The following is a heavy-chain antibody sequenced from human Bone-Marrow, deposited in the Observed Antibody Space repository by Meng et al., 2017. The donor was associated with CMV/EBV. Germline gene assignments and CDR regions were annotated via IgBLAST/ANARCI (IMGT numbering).Heavy chain of an antibody. J-gene: IGHJ4*02. Sequence: GESLKISCTAAGFTFGDDAMNWVRPAPGKGLEWVGFIRSKGYGGTTEYAASVKGRFTISRDDSKSIDYLQMNRMKTEDTAVYYCSSRYYDTSGNTGGFDYWGQGTLVTVSS. V-gene: IGHV3-49*04. CDR1: GFTFGDDA. CDR3: SSRYYDTSGNTGGFDY. CDR2: IRSKGYGGTT. D-gene: IGHD3-22*01.